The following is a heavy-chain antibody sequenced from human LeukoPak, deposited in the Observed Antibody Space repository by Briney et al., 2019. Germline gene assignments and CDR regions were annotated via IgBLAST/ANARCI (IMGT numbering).Heavy chain of an antibody. CDR3: ARLGQYTSSGYKYDYFDY. Sequence: GESPKISCNGSGYTITNSWIGWVRQMPGKGLEWMGSIHLGDSDTKYSPSYQGQVTLSVDTSITTAYLQWSSLKASDSAMYFCARLGQYTSSGYKYDYFDYWGQGTQFTVSS. V-gene: IGHV5-51*01. J-gene: IGHJ4*02. CDR2: IHLGDSDT. D-gene: IGHD6-13*01. CDR1: GYTITNSW.